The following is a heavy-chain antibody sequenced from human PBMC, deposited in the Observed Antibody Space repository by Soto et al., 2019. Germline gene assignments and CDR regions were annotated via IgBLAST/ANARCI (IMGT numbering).Heavy chain of an antibody. J-gene: IGHJ4*02. Sequence: EVQLVESGGGLVQPGGSLRLSCAASGFTFSSYWMHWVRQAPGKGLVWVSRISNDGGKITYADSVKGRFTISRDNAKNTVYLQMNSRTAEDSAVYYCARSWAYGDDYWGQGTLVIVSS. V-gene: IGHV3-74*01. CDR2: ISNDGGKI. CDR1: GFTFSSYW. D-gene: IGHD4-17*01. CDR3: ARSWAYGDDY.